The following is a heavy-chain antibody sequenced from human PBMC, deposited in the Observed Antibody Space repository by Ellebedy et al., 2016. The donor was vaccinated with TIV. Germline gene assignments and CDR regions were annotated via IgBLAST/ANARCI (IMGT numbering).Heavy chain of an antibody. Sequence: SVKVSXXASGYTFTSYGISWVRQAPGQGLEWMGGIIPIFGTANYAQKFQGRVTITADKSTSTAYMELSSLRSEDTAVYYCATGGYYYDSSGYYYPDAFDIWGQGTMVTVSS. CDR1: GYTFTSYG. D-gene: IGHD3-22*01. J-gene: IGHJ3*02. V-gene: IGHV1-69*06. CDR2: IIPIFGTA. CDR3: ATGGYYYDSSGYYYPDAFDI.